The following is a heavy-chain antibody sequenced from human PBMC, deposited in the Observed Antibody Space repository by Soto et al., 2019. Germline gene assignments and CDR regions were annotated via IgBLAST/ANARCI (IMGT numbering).Heavy chain of an antibody. Sequence: LRLSCAASGFTFNDYGMSWVRQAPGKGLEWVSSIIWNGGTATYADSVKGRFTISRDNGKSSLYLAINSLRAEDTAFYYCARESYDILTGPGDYFDFWGQGTLVTVSS. CDR2: IIWNGGTA. CDR3: ARESYDILTGPGDYFDF. D-gene: IGHD3-9*01. V-gene: IGHV3-20*04. CDR1: GFTFNDYG. J-gene: IGHJ4*02.